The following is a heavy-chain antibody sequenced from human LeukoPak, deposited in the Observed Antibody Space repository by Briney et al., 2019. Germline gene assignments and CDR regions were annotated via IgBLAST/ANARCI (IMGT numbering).Heavy chain of an antibody. D-gene: IGHD2-8*02. CDR3: ARIRCGHTGDICYNH. CDR1: GVSFNVYY. CDR2: DSPGGYI. J-gene: IGHJ5*02. Sequence: PSETLSLTCTLSGVSFNVYYWSWIRQSPGKGLEWIGEDSPGGYIKYNPSLKSRVTISVDTSESQLSLRLSSVTAADTAMYYCARIRCGHTGDICYNHWAQGTLVTVSS. V-gene: IGHV4-34*01.